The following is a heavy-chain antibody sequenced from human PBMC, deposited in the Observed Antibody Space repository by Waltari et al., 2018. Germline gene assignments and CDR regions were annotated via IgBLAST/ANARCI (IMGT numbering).Heavy chain of an antibody. Sequence: QVQLQQWGAGLLKPSETLSLTCAVYGGSFSGYYWSWIRQPAGKGLEWIGEINHSGSTNYNPSLKSRVTISVDTSKNQFSLKLSSVTAADTAVYYCARVRPLQARTFYSSGWYYFDYWGQGTLVTVSS. CDR2: INHSGST. D-gene: IGHD6-19*01. J-gene: IGHJ4*02. V-gene: IGHV4-34*01. CDR1: GGSFSGYY. CDR3: ARVRPLQARTFYSSGWYYFDY.